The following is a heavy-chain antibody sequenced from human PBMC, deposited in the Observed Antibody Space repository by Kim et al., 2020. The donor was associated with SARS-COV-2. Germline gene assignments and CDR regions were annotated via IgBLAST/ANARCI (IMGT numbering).Heavy chain of an antibody. CDR1: GFTFSSYS. D-gene: IGHD2-15*01. CDR2: ISSSSSYI. V-gene: IGHV3-21*01. CDR3: ASMVDSYASLAPLGVDAFDI. Sequence: GGSLRLSCAASGFTFSSYSMNWVRQAPGKGLEWVSSISSSSSYIYYADSVKGRFTISRDNAKNSLYLQMNSLRAEDTAVYYCASMVDSYASLAPLGVDAFDIWGQGTMVTVSS. J-gene: IGHJ3*02.